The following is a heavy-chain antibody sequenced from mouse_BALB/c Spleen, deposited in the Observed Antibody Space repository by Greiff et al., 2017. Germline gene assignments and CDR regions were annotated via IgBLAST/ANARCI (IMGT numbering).Heavy chain of an antibody. J-gene: IGHJ4*01. CDR3: ARQDGKGAMDY. CDR2: ISSGGSYT. D-gene: IGHD2-1*01. V-gene: IGHV5-6*01. CDR1: GFTFSSYG. Sequence: EVQVVESGGGLVKPGGSLKLSCAASGFTFSSYGMSWVRQTPDKRLEWVATISSGGSYTYYPDSVKGRFTISRDNAKNTLYLQMSSLKSEDTAMYYCARQDGKGAMDYWGQGTSVTVSS.